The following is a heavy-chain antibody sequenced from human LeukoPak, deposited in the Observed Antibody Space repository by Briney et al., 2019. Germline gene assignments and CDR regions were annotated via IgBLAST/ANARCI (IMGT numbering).Heavy chain of an antibody. CDR2: ISSSSRYI. D-gene: IGHD6-19*01. CDR1: GFTFSSYS. Sequence: GVSVRLSCAASGFTFSSYSMNWVRQARGKGLEWVSSISSSSRYIYYADSVEGRFPISRDNAKNSLYLQMNSLRAEDTAVYYCARALARTMVIDYRGPGTLVTVS. CDR3: ARALARTMVIDY. J-gene: IGHJ4*02. V-gene: IGHV3-21*01.